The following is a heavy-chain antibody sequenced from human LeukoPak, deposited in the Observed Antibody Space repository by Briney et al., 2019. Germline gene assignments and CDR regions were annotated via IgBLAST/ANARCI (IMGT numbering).Heavy chain of an antibody. CDR2: SNPNDGST. Sequence: GASVKVSCKASGYTFTSYYNHWVRQAPGQGHEWMGISNPNDGSTSYAQKFQGRVTMTRDTSTSTVYMELSSLRSEDTGVYYCARGGYCSGGSCYLEEAGGWFDPWGQGTLVTVSS. CDR3: ARGGYCSGGSCYLEEAGGWFDP. D-gene: IGHD2-15*01. V-gene: IGHV1-46*01. CDR1: GYTFTSYY. J-gene: IGHJ5*02.